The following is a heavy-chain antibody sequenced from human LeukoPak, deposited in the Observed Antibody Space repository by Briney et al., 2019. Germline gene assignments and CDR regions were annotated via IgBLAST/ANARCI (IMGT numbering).Heavy chain of an antibody. Sequence: GGSLRLSCAASGFTFSSYWMHWVRQAPGKGLVWVSRINSDGSSTSYADSVKGRFTISRDNAKNTLYLQMNSLRAEDTAVYYCARDLYDSSGPDAFDIWGQGTMVTVSS. D-gene: IGHD3-22*01. CDR2: INSDGSST. V-gene: IGHV3-74*01. CDR3: ARDLYDSSGPDAFDI. CDR1: GFTFSSYW. J-gene: IGHJ3*02.